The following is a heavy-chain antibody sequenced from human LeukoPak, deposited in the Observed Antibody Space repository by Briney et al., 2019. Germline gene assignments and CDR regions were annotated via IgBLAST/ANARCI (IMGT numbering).Heavy chain of an antibody. J-gene: IGHJ4*02. CDR1: GFTFSIYA. CDR3: ARLSGYCSSTRCHPEFDY. Sequence: GGSLRLSCAVSGFTFSIYAMSWVRQAPGKGLQWVSAISGSGGSTYYADSVKGRFTISRDNSKNTLYLQMNSLRAEDTAIYYCARLSGYCSSTRCHPEFDYWGQGALVTVSS. V-gene: IGHV3-23*01. D-gene: IGHD2-2*01. CDR2: ISGSGGST.